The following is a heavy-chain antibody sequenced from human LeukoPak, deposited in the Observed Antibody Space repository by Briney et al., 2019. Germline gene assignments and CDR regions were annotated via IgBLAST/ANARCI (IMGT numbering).Heavy chain of an antibody. D-gene: IGHD3-9*01. V-gene: IGHV3-48*03. Sequence: PGGSLRLSCAASGFTFSSYEMNWVRQAPGRGLEWVSYISSSGSTIYYADSVKGRFTISRDNAKNSLYLQMNSLRAEDTAVHYCYIRYFDWLTTIDAFDIWGQGTMVTVSS. CDR3: YIRYFDWLTTIDAFDI. J-gene: IGHJ3*02. CDR2: ISSSGSTI. CDR1: GFTFSSYE.